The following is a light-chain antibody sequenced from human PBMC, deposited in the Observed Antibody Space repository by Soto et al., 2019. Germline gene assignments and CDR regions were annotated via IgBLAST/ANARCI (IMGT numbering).Light chain of an antibody. CDR3: QQFYDLPIT. CDR1: QDISDV. J-gene: IGKJ5*01. CDR2: DAS. V-gene: IGKV1-33*01. Sequence: DIKITHSPSSLSASVGDRVTITCQASQDISDVLNWYQQHPGKAPKVLIYDASKLQTGVPSRFSGRGSGKDFTFTISSLQPDDSGTYYCQQFYDLPITFGQGTRLEIK.